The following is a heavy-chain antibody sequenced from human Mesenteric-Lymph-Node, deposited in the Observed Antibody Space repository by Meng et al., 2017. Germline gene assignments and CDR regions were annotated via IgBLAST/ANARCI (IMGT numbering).Heavy chain of an antibody. Sequence: ASVKVSCKASGYTFTGYYMHWVRQAPGQGLEWMGRINPNSGGTNYAQKFQGRVTMTRDTSISTAYMELSRLRSDDTAVYYCARRIAVAGTAFDIWGQGTMVTVSS. CDR2: INPNSGGT. J-gene: IGHJ3*02. CDR1: GYTFTGYY. V-gene: IGHV1-2*06. CDR3: ARRIAVAGTAFDI. D-gene: IGHD6-19*01.